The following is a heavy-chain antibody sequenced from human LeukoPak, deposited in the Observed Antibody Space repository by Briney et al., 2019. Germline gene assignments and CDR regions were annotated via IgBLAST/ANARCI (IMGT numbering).Heavy chain of an antibody. Sequence: GGSLRLSCAASGFTFSSYSKNWARQAPGKGLEWVSSISSSSSYIYYADSVKGRFTISRDNAKNSLYLQMNSLRAEDTAVYYCARVGEIGDAFDIWGQGTMVTVSS. CDR3: ARVGEIGDAFDI. D-gene: IGHD3-10*01. CDR1: GFTFSSYS. J-gene: IGHJ3*02. CDR2: ISSSSSYI. V-gene: IGHV3-21*01.